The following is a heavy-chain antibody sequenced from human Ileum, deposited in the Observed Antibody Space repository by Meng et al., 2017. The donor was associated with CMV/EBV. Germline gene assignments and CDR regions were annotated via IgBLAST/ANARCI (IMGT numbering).Heavy chain of an antibody. CDR2: IKQDGSAT. CDR3: VREDNVVFDY. D-gene: IGHD2-15*01. Sequence: GGSLRLSCAVSGFTYSNFWMSWVRQSPGMGLEWVANIKQDGSATYYADSVKGQFTISRDNAKNSLYLQMDNLRADDTAVYYCVREDNVVFDYWGQGTLVTGAS. J-gene: IGHJ4*02. CDR1: GFTYSNFW. V-gene: IGHV3-7*01.